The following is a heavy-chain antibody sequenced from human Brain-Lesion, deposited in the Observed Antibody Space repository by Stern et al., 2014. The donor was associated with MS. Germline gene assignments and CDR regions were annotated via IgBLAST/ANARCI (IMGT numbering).Heavy chain of an antibody. J-gene: IGHJ4*02. CDR3: ARMREYCSGGICFAGYYDS. V-gene: IGHV2-26*01. Sequence: QITLQESGPVLVKPTETLTLTCSVSGFSLSNAAMGVSWIRQPPGKALECLAHIFSTGETAYSTSLKSRLTISKDTSRRQVVLTMTNMDPVDTATYYCARMREYCSGGICFAGYYDSWGQGTLVTVSS. CDR2: IFSTGET. CDR1: GFSLSNAAMG. D-gene: IGHD2-15*01.